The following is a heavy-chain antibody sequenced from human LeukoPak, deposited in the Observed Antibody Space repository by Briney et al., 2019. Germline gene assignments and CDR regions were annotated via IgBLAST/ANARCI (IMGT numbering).Heavy chain of an antibody. CDR2: INIGNGNT. V-gene: IGHV1-3*04. Sequence: ASVTVSCKASGYTFINHAIHWVRQAPGQRLEWMGWINIGNGNTKYSQNFQGRITITRDISATTAYMDLSSLRSEDTAMYYCARRLGRSFDYWGQGTLVTVSS. D-gene: IGHD2-21*01. J-gene: IGHJ4*02. CDR3: ARRLGRSFDY. CDR1: GYTFINHA.